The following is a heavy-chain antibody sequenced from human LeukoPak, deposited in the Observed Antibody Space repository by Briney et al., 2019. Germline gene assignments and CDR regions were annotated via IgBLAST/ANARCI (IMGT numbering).Heavy chain of an antibody. J-gene: IGHJ4*02. Sequence: GGSPRLSCAASGFIFSSYWMHWFRQGPGKGLVWVSRISTDGSSTSYADSVKGRFTISRDNAKNTLYLQMDSLRAEDSAVYYCARVRSGTWNGYEYWGQGTLVTVSS. CDR3: ARVRSGTWNGYEY. CDR2: ISTDGSST. V-gene: IGHV3-74*01. CDR1: GFIFSSYW. D-gene: IGHD3-3*01.